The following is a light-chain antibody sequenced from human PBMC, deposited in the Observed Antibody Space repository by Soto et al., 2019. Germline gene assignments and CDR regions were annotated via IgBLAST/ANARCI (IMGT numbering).Light chain of an antibody. V-gene: IGKV1-5*01. CDR2: DAS. J-gene: IGKJ2*01. CDR3: QQYNSYSRYT. CDR1: QSISSW. Sequence: DIQMTQSPSTLSASVGDRVTITCRASQSISSWLAWYQQKPGKAPKLLIYDASSLESGVPSRFXXXXXXXXXXXXISSLQPDDFATYYCQQYNSYSRYTFGQGTKLEIK.